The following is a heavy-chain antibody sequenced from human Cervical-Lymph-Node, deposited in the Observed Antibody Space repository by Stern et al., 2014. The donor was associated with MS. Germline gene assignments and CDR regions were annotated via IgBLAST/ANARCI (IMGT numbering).Heavy chain of an antibody. D-gene: IGHD3-22*01. Sequence: VQLVGSGAEVKKPGSSVKVSCKASGGTFSSYAISWVRQAPGQGLEWMGGIIPIFGTANYAQKFQGRVTITADESTSTAYMELSSLRSEDTAVYYCARSRYYYDSSGYYYNWFDPWGQGTLVTVSS. V-gene: IGHV1-69*01. CDR2: IIPIFGTA. CDR3: ARSRYYYDSSGYYYNWFDP. CDR1: GGTFSSYA. J-gene: IGHJ5*02.